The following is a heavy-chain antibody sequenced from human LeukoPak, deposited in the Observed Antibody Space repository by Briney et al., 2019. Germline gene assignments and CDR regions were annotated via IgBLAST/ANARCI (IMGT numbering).Heavy chain of an antibody. V-gene: IGHV3-33*01. J-gene: IGHJ3*02. D-gene: IGHD6-13*01. Sequence: GGSLRLSCAASGFTFSSYGMHWVRQVPGKGLEWVAVIWYDGSNKYYADSVKGRFTISRDNSKDTLYLQMNSLRAEDTAVYYCARDLSSSWYSPDAFDIWGQGTMVTVSS. CDR2: IWYDGSNK. CDR3: ARDLSSSWYSPDAFDI. CDR1: GFTFSSYG.